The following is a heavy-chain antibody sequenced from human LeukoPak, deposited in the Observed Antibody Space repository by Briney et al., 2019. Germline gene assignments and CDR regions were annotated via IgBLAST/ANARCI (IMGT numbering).Heavy chain of an antibody. J-gene: IGHJ4*02. V-gene: IGHV4-4*02. Sequence: SGTLSLTYAVSGASVSSNTWWSWVRPPPGKGLEGIGEIFHNGDTNYNPSLKSRVSISIDESKNQISLMVGPVTAADTAIYYCARDASWSGYYEGYFDYWGQGTLVTVSS. D-gene: IGHD3-3*01. CDR3: ARDASWSGYYEGYFDY. CDR1: GASVSSNTW. CDR2: IFHNGDT.